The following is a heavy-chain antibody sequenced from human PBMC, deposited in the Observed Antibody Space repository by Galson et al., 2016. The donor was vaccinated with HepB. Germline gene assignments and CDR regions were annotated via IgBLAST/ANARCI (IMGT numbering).Heavy chain of an antibody. CDR2: VYYSGVT. D-gene: IGHD3-16*02. Sequence: EWIGSVYYSGVTYYNAFLKGRVTISVDTSKNQFSLRVNSVTAADTALYYCARALGGSYFYGLDVWGQGTTVAVSS. J-gene: IGHJ6*02. V-gene: IGHV4-39*01. CDR3: ARALGGSYFYGLDV.